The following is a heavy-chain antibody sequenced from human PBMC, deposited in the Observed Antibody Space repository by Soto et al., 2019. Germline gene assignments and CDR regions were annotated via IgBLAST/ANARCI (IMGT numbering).Heavy chain of an antibody. Sequence: ASVKVSCKASGYTFTSYGISWVRQAPGQGLEWMGWISAYNGNTNYAQKLQGRVTMTTDTSTSTAYMELRSLRSGDTAVYYCAREGYYYGMDVWGQGTTVTVSS. J-gene: IGHJ6*02. CDR3: AREGYYYGMDV. CDR1: GYTFTSYG. V-gene: IGHV1-18*01. CDR2: ISAYNGNT.